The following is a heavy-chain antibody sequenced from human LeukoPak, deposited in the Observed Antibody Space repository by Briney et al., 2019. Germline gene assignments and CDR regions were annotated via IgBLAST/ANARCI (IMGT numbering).Heavy chain of an antibody. Sequence: ASVKVSCKASGYTFTSYGISWVRQAPGQGLEWMGWISAYNGNTNYAQKLQGGVTMTTDTSTSTAYMELRSLRSDDTAVYYCARSMPHYYGSGSPADYWGQGTLVTVSS. CDR1: GYTFTSYG. V-gene: IGHV1-18*01. J-gene: IGHJ4*02. CDR3: ARSMPHYYGSGSPADY. CDR2: ISAYNGNT. D-gene: IGHD3-10*01.